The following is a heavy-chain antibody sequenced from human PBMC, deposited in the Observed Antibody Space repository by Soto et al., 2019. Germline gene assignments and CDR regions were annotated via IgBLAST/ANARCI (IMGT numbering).Heavy chain of an antibody. CDR1: GYTFTSYG. Sequence: ASVKVSCKTSGYTFTSYGISWVRQAPGQGLEWMGWITTDKSKTTYAQKFQGRVTMTTDTSTSTAYMELRSLRSDDTAIYYCATRSPAFDYWGQGTLVTVSS. CDR3: ATRSPAFDY. CDR2: ITTDKSKT. V-gene: IGHV1-18*01. J-gene: IGHJ4*02.